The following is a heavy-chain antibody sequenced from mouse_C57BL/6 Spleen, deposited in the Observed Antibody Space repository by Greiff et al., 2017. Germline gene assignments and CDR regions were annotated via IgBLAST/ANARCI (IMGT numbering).Heavy chain of an antibody. V-gene: IGHV1-42*01. CDR1: GYSFTGYY. CDR2: INPSTGGT. J-gene: IGHJ2*01. CDR3: ARFYDYRFDY. Sequence: EVKLEESGPELVKPGASVKISCKASGYSFTGYYMNWVKQSPEKSLEWIGEINPSTGGTTYNQKFKAKATLTVDKASSTASMQLKRLTSEDSAVYYCARFYDYRFDYWGQGTTLTVSS. D-gene: IGHD2-4*01.